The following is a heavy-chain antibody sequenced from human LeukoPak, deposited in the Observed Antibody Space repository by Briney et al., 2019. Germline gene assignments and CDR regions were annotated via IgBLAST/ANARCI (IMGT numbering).Heavy chain of an antibody. CDR2: IYYSGST. D-gene: IGHD3-10*01. Sequence: ASETLSLTCTVSGGSISSYYWSWIRQPPGKGLEWIGYIYYSGSTNYNPSLKSRVTISVDTSKNQFSLKLSSVTAADTAVYYCARHGAMVRGPIDYWGRGTLVTVSS. V-gene: IGHV4-59*08. CDR1: GGSISSYY. J-gene: IGHJ4*02. CDR3: ARHGAMVRGPIDY.